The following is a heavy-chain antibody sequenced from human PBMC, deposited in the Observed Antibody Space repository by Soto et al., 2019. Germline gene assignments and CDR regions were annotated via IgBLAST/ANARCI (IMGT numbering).Heavy chain of an antibody. CDR3: TTDSLYYDSIGSNAT. V-gene: IGHV3-15*01. CDR1: GFTFSNAW. J-gene: IGHJ5*02. Sequence: GGSLRLSCAASGFTFSNAWMSWVRQAPGKGLEWVGRIKSKTDGGTTDYAAPVKGRFTISRDDSKNTLYLQMNSLKTEDTAVYYCTTDSLYYDSIGSNATWGQGSLVTVSS. CDR2: IKSKTDGGTT. D-gene: IGHD3-22*01.